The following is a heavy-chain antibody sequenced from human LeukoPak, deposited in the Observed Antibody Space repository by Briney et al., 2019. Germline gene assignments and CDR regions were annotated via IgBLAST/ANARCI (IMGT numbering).Heavy chain of an antibody. CDR1: GDSINNYY. CDR2: IYYSGST. V-gene: IGHV4-59*01. D-gene: IGHD3-22*01. J-gene: IGHJ1*01. CDR3: TRDHYYDSSGYTFRH. Sequence: SETLSLTCTVSGDSINNYYWSWIRQSPGKGLEWIGYIYYSGSTNYNPSLKSRVTISVDTSKNQFSLKLSSVTAADTAVYYCTRDHYYDSSGYTFRHWGQGTLVTVSS.